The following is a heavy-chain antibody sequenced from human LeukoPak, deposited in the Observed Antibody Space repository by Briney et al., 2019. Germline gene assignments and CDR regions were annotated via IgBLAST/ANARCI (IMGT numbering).Heavy chain of an antibody. CDR1: GYTGYY. V-gene: IGHV1-2*02. D-gene: IGHD2-8*02. CDR2: INPNSGGT. J-gene: IGHJ6*02. CDR3: AREVLAKNYGLDV. Sequence: GASVKVSCKASGYTGYYMHWVRQAPGQGLEWMGWINPNSGGTNYAQTFQGRVTMTRATSISTAYMELSRLRSDDAAVYYCAREVLAKNYGLDVWGQGTTVTVSS.